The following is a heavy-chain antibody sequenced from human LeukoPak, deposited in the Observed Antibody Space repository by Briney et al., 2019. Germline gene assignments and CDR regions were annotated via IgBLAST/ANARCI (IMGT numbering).Heavy chain of an antibody. CDR3: ARGPELERFDY. CDR1: GGTFSSYA. J-gene: IGHJ4*02. CDR2: IIPILGTA. D-gene: IGHD1-1*01. Sequence: SVKVSCKASGGTFSSYAISWVRQAPGQGLEWMGGIIPILGTANYAQKFQGRVTITTDESTSTAYMELSSLRSEDTAVYYCARGPELERFDYWGQGTLVTVSS. V-gene: IGHV1-69*05.